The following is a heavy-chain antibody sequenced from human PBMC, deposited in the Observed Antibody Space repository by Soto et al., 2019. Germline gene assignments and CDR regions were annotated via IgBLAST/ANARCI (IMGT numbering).Heavy chain of an antibody. CDR2: IYPGGVNI. Sequence: ASVKVSCKAIGYSFTSHYMHWVRQAPGQGLEWMGTIYPGGVNIGQAQKFQGRVSLTRDTSTSTAYMELRSLRAEDTAVYYCAKYILGQGFVSWGQGTLVTVSS. V-gene: IGHV1-46*01. J-gene: IGHJ4*02. D-gene: IGHD2-15*01. CDR3: AKYILGQGFVS. CDR1: GYSFTSHY.